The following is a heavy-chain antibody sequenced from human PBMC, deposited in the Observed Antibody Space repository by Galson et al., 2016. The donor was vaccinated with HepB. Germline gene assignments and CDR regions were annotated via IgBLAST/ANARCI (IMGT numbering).Heavy chain of an antibody. CDR1: GFTFSSFA. Sequence: SLRLSCAASGFTFSSFAMNWVRQAPGKGLQWVSAVSGSGDSTYYAGSVKGRFTISRDNSKNTLFLQMNSLRAGDTAAYFCAKGLGVEAGDGFDMWGQGTMV. J-gene: IGHJ3*02. CDR2: VSGSGDST. V-gene: IGHV3-23*01. CDR3: AKGLGVEAGDGFDM. D-gene: IGHD2-15*01.